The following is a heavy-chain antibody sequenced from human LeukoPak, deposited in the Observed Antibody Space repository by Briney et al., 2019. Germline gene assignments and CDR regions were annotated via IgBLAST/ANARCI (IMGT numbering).Heavy chain of an antibody. CDR3: ARDLPALVPVY. J-gene: IGHJ4*02. D-gene: IGHD5-18*01. CDR2: IYYSGST. Sequence: SETLSLTCTVSGGSISSGDYYWSWIRQPPGKGLEWIGYIYYSGSTYYNPTLKSRVTISADTSNNQFSLKLSSVTAADTAVYYCARDLPALVPVYWGQGTLVTVSS. V-gene: IGHV4-30-4*01. CDR1: GGSISSGDYY.